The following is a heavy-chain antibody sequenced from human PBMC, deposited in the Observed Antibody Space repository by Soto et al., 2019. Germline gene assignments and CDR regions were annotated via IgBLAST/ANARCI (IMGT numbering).Heavy chain of an antibody. V-gene: IGHV1-18*01. CDR1: GYTFSNDA. Sequence: QVQLVQSGAEVKKPGASVKVSWKASGYTFSNDAITWVRQAPGQGLEWMGWVSAYNGNTNYAQKFKGRVTMTTDTSTSTAYMEIRSLRYDDTAVYFCARASRYYWNYMMYWGQGTLVTVSS. CDR2: VSAYNGNT. CDR3: ARASRYYWNYMMY. D-gene: IGHD1-7*01. J-gene: IGHJ4*02.